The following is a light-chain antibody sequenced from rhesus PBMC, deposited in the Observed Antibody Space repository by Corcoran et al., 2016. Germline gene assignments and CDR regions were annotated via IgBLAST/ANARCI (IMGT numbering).Light chain of an antibody. J-gene: IGKJ4*01. CDR3: QQYSSSPLT. Sequence: DIQMTQSPSSLSASVGDTVTITCRASQRISSWLAWYQQKPGKAPKLLNYKASSLQSGVPSRFSGSGSGTDFTLTISSLQSEDFATYYCQQYSSSPLTFGGGTKVELK. CDR1: QRISSW. V-gene: IGKV1-22*01. CDR2: KAS.